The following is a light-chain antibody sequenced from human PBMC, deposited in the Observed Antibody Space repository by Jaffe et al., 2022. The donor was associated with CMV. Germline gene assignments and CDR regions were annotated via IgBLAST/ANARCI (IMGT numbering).Light chain of an antibody. CDR2: GAS. CDR1: QSVSSRY. V-gene: IGKV3-20*01. CDR3: QQFLDSPTWT. Sequence: EIVLTQSPGTLSLSPGERATLSCRASQSVSSRYLAWYQQKPGQAPRLLIYGASSRATGIPDRFSGSVSGTDFTLTISRLEPEDFAVYYCQQFLDSPTWTFGQGTKVEIK. J-gene: IGKJ1*01.